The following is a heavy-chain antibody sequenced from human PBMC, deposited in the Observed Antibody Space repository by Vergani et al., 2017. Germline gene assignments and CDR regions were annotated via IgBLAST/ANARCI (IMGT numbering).Heavy chain of an antibody. CDR1: GGSFSGYY. CDR2: VYYSGNT. D-gene: IGHD3-3*01. CDR3: AREAVAVFGVVTYFDY. V-gene: IGHV4-34*01. Sequence: QVQLQQWGAGLLKPSETLSLTCAVYGGSFSGYYWSWIRQHPGKGLEWIGYVYYSGNTYYNPSLKSRVTISLDTSKNQFSLKLSSVTAADTAVYYCAREAVAVFGVVTYFDYWGQGTLVTVSS. J-gene: IGHJ4*02.